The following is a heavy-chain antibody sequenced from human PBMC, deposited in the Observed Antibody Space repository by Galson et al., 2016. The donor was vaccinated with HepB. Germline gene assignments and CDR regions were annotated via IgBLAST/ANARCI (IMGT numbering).Heavy chain of an antibody. V-gene: IGHV3-23*01. Sequence: LRLSCAASGFTFSTYALNWVRQAPGKGLEWVSAISDSGGSTYYADSVKGRFTIPRDKSKNTLYLQMNSLRAEDTAVYYCAKEHSGYFDYWGQGTLVTVSS. CDR3: AKEHSGYFDY. CDR2: ISDSGGST. D-gene: IGHD6-19*01. J-gene: IGHJ4*02. CDR1: GFTFSTYA.